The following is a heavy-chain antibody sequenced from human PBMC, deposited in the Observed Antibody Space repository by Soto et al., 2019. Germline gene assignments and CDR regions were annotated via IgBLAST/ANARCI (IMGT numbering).Heavy chain of an antibody. D-gene: IGHD3-16*01. CDR2: ISAYNGNT. J-gene: IGHJ6*02. Sequence: ASVKVSCKASGYTFTGYYMHWVRQAPGQGLEWMGWISAYNGNTNYAQKLQGRVTMTTDTSTSTAYMELRSLRSDDTAVYYCARELGVVWGYYYYYGMDVWGQGTTVTVSS. CDR1: GYTFTGYY. CDR3: ARELGVVWGYYYYYGMDV. V-gene: IGHV1-18*04.